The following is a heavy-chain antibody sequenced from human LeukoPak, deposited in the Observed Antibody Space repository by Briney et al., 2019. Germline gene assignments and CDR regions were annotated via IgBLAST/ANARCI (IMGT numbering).Heavy chain of an antibody. V-gene: IGHV4-61*02. CDR1: GASINSGSYY. CDR2: IYTTGSI. J-gene: IGHJ4*02. CDR3: ATMNWNDGGYYFDY. Sequence: PSETLSLTCTVSGASINSGSYYWAWIRQPAGKGLEWIGRIYTTGSINYNPSLKSRVTVSVATSKNQFSLKLSSVTAADTAVYYCATMNWNDGGYYFDYWGQGTLATVSS. D-gene: IGHD1-1*01.